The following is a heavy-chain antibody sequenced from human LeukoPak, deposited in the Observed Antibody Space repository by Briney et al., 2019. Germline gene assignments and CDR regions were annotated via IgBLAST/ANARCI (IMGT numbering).Heavy chain of an antibody. CDR1: GYTFTGYY. V-gene: IGHV3-21*01. D-gene: IGHD3-10*01. CDR2: ISSSSSYI. J-gene: IGHJ4*02. Sequence: GASVKVSCKASGYTFTGYYMHWVRQAPGKGLEWVSSISSSSSYIYYADSVKGRFTISRDNAKNSLYLQMNSLRAEDTAVYYCARDCWDYGSGSYCGIDYWGQGTLVTVSS. CDR3: ARDCWDYGSGSYCGIDY.